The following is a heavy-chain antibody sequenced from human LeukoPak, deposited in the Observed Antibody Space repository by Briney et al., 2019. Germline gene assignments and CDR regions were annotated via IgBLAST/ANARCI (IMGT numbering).Heavy chain of an antibody. CDR1: SDSILSPY. V-gene: IGHV4-59*08. J-gene: IGHJ4*02. CDR3: ARHFTVGGNYYFGH. Sequence: PSETLSLTCTVSSDSILSPYWSWIRQSPGQRLEWIAYISHTGSTRYNPSLQSRVAVSIDTSKNEFSLKLTSVTAADTAVYYCARHFTVGGNYYFGHWDQGTPVTVSS. CDR2: ISHTGST. D-gene: IGHD3-10*01.